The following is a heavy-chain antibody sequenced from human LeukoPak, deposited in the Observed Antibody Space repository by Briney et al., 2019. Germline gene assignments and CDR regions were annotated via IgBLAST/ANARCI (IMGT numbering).Heavy chain of an antibody. J-gene: IGHJ4*02. CDR3: ARDRRSDGDYVLDY. D-gene: IGHD4-17*01. Sequence: PGGSLRLSCAASGFTFRSYTIHGLRQAPGKGLECLAVISNDGSEKYYPDCVKGRFTISRDNSKNTMYLQVNSLRAEDSAVYYCARDRRSDGDYVLDYWGQGTVVTVS. CDR1: GFTFRSYT. V-gene: IGHV3-30*04. CDR2: ISNDGSEK.